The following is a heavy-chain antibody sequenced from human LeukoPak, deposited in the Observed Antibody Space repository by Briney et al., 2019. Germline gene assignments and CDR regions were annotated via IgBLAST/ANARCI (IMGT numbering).Heavy chain of an antibody. CDR1: GFTFSDYD. CDR2: ISGLSSYT. J-gene: IGHJ4*02. CDR3: GRAFPPLRTSSAGDL. D-gene: IGHD3-16*01. Sequence: GGSLRLSCSASGFTFSDYDMNWVRQAPGKGLEWVSSISGLSSYTYYGESVKGRFSISRDNAKNSLYLQMNSLGAEDTATYYCGRAFPPLRTSSAGDLWGQGVLVTVSS. V-gene: IGHV3-21*01.